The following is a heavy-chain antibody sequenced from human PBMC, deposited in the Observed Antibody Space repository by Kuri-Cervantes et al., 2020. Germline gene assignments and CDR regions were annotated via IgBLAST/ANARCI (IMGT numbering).Heavy chain of an antibody. V-gene: IGHV3-72*01. CDR2: SRNKANGYTT. Sequence: GESLKISCAASGFTFSSYAMSWVRQAPGEGLEWVGRSRNKANGYTTDFAASVKGRFTISRDDSKNSLYLQMNSLKTEDTAVYYCVRVRSGGAFDIWGQGTMVTVSS. D-gene: IGHD6-25*01. J-gene: IGHJ3*02. CDR1: GFTFSSYA. CDR3: VRVRSGGAFDI.